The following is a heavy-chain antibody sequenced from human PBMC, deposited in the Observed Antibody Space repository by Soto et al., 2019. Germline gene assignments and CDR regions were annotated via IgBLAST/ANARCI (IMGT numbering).Heavy chain of an antibody. V-gene: IGHV3-23*01. CDR3: AKCMSGTTGFYYYYGMDV. CDR2: ISGSGGST. Sequence: GGSRRLSCAASGFTFSSYAMSWVRQAPGKGLEWVSAISGSGGSTFYADSVKGRFTISRDNSQNTLYLQMNSLRAEDTAVYYCAKCMSGTTGFYYYYGMDVWGRGTTDTVSS. J-gene: IGHJ6*02. D-gene: IGHD1-7*01. CDR1: GFTFSSYA.